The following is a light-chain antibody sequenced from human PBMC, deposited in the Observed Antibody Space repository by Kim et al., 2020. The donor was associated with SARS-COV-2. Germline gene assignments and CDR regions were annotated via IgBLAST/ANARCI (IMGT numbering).Light chain of an antibody. CDR2: DAS. J-gene: IGKJ4*01. V-gene: IGKV1-5*01. CDR3: QQYNRYPLT. CDR1: QSISIS. Sequence: AAVGDRVTITCRARQSISISLAWYQQKPGKAPKLLIYDASSLGSGVPSRFSGSVSGTELTLTISSLQPDDFATYYCQQYNRYPLTFGGGTKVDIK.